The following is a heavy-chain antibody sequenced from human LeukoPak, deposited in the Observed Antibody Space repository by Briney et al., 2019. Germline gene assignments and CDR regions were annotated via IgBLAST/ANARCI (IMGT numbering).Heavy chain of an antibody. D-gene: IGHD5-12*01. CDR3: ARDHSGYDAHPANTYYYYYMDV. V-gene: IGHV1-2*02. CDR1: GYTFTGYY. J-gene: IGHJ6*03. CDR2: INPNSGAT. Sequence: ASVKVSCKSSGYTFTGYYMHWVRQAPGQGLEWMGWINPNSGATNYAQKFQGRVTMTRDTSITTAYMELSRLTYDDTAVYYCARDHSGYDAHPANTYYYYYMDVWGKGTTVTVSS.